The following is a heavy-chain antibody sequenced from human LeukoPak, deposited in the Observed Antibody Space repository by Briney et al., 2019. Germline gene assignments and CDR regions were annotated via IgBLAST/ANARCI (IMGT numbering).Heavy chain of an antibody. Sequence: SETLSLTCTVSGGSISSRSCCWGWIRQPPGKGLEWIGTIYYSGSTYYNPSLKCRVTISVDTSKNQFSLKLSSVTAADTAMYYCARDGWSGSYFFDYWGQGTLVTVSS. CDR1: GGSISSRSCC. J-gene: IGHJ4*02. D-gene: IGHD1-26*01. V-gene: IGHV4-39*07. CDR3: ARDGWSGSYFFDY. CDR2: IYYSGST.